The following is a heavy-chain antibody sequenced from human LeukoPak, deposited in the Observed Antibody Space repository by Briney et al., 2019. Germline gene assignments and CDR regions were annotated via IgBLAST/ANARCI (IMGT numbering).Heavy chain of an antibody. D-gene: IGHD3-22*01. CDR2: IYYSGST. J-gene: IGHJ4*02. CDR1: GGSISSYY. Sequence: PSETLSLTCTVSGGSISSYYWSWIRQPPGKGLEWIGYIYYSGSTNYNPSLRSRVTISVDTSKNQFSLKLSSVTAADTAVYYCARGRHYYDSSGYQFDYWGQGTLVTVSS. V-gene: IGHV4-59*01. CDR3: ARGRHYYDSSGYQFDY.